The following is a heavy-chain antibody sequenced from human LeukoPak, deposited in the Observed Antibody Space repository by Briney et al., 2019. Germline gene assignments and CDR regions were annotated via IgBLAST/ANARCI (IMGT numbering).Heavy chain of an antibody. CDR2: INHSGST. V-gene: IGHV4-34*01. J-gene: IGHJ4*02. CDR1: GGSFSGYY. CDR3: ARPAPYYYGSGSYYGRAFDY. Sequence: KSSETLSLTCAVYGGSFSGYYWSWIRQPPGKGLEWIGEINHSGSTNYHPSLKSRATISVDTSKNQFSLKLSSVTAADTAVYYCARPAPYYYGSGSYYGRAFDYWGQGTLVTVSS. D-gene: IGHD3-10*01.